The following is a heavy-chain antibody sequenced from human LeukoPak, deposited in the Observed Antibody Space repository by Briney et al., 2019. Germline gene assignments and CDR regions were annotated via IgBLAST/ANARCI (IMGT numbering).Heavy chain of an antibody. CDR1: GGSISSYY. J-gene: IGHJ4*02. CDR3: ARDLIAAAGIWDY. CDR2: ISYSGST. Sequence: SETLSLTCTVSGGSISSYYWNWIRQPPGKGLEWIGYISYSGSTKYNPSLKSRVTISVDTSKNQFSLRLSSVTAADTAVYYCARDLIAAAGIWDYWGRGTLVTVSS. D-gene: IGHD6-13*01. V-gene: IGHV4-59*01.